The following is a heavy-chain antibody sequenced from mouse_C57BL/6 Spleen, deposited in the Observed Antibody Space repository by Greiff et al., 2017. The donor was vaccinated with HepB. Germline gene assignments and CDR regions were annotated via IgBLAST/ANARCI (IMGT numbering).Heavy chain of an antibody. J-gene: IGHJ4*01. V-gene: IGHV2-2*01. CDR2: IWSGGST. Sequence: QVQLKESGPGLVQPSPCLSITCTASGFSLTSYGVHWVRQSPGKGLEWLGVIWSGGSTDYNAAFISRLSISKDNSKSQVCFNMHGLQADDTAIYYCARNFAMDYWGQGTSVTVSS. CDR1: GFSLTSYG. CDR3: ARNFAMDY.